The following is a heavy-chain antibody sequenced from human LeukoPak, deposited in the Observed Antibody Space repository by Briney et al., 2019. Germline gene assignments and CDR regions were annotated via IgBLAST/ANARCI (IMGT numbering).Heavy chain of an antibody. D-gene: IGHD3-9*01. CDR1: AFTVSDYY. Sequence: GGSLRLSCAASAFTVSDYYMSWIRQAPGKGLEWASYISSSGSTIYYADSVKGRFTISRDNAKNSLYLQMNSLRAEDTAVYHCASDGHYDILTGLFDYWGQGTLVTVSS. V-gene: IGHV3-11*01. CDR2: ISSSGSTI. CDR3: ASDGHYDILTGLFDY. J-gene: IGHJ4*02.